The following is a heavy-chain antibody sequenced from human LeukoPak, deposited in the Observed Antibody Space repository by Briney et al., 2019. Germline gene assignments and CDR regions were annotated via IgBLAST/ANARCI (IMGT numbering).Heavy chain of an antibody. J-gene: IGHJ4*02. CDR1: GFTFSSYG. CDR3: ARYNTGSVDY. CDR2: IWYDGSKK. Sequence: GGSLRLSCAASGFTFSSYGMHWFRRAPGKGLEWVAVIWYDGSKKYYADSVKGRFTISRDNSKNTLYLQMDSLRAEDTAVYYCARYNTGSVDYWGQGTLVTVSS. D-gene: IGHD2-8*02. V-gene: IGHV3-33*01.